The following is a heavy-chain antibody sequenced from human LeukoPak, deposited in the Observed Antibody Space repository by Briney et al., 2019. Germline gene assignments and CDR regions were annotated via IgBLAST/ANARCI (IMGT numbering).Heavy chain of an antibody. V-gene: IGHV4-31*03. CDR3: ASRIAVAGDYYYYGMDV. D-gene: IGHD6-19*01. Sequence: SQTLSLTCTVSGASVSSDGHCWTWIRQHPGKGLEWIGYISYSGSTNYNPSLRSRVTISVDTSKNQFSLKLSSVTAADTAVHYCASRIAVAGDYYYYGMDVWGQGTTVTVSS. CDR1: GASVSSDGHC. J-gene: IGHJ6*02. CDR2: ISYSGST.